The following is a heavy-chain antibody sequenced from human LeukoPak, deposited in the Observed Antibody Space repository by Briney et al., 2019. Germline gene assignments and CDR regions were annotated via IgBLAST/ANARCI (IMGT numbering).Heavy chain of an antibody. J-gene: IGHJ4*02. V-gene: IGHV7-4-1*02. CDR1: GYTFTNYA. Sequence: GASVKVSCKASGYTFTNYAVNWVRQAPGQGLEWMGWINTNTGNPTYAQGFTGRFVFSLDTSVSTAYLQISSLKAEDTAVYYCARSRYYYDSSGYPIDDYWGQGTLVTVSS. D-gene: IGHD3-22*01. CDR3: ARSRYYYDSSGYPIDDY. CDR2: INTNTGNP.